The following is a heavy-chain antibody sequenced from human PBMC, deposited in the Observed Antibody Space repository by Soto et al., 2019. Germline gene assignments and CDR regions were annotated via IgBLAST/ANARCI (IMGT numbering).Heavy chain of an antibody. Sequence: QVQLVESGGGGVQPGTSLRLSCAASGFIFRSAGMHWVRQAPGKGLEWVAVISSDGRNKFYADSMEGRFTISRDNSKNTLYLQMDSLRVDDTAIYFCARDMGFVAVGPPVDAGYGLDVWGQGTTVTVS. J-gene: IGHJ6*02. CDR1: GFIFRSAG. V-gene: IGHV3-30*03. CDR2: ISSDGRNK. D-gene: IGHD2-2*01. CDR3: ARDMGFVAVGPPVDAGYGLDV.